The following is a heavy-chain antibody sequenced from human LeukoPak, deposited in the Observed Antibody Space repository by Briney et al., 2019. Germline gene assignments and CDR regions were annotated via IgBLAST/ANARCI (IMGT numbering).Heavy chain of an antibody. D-gene: IGHD3-3*01. CDR3: ARQNDFRLDY. CDR2: IYHGDSDT. V-gene: IGHV5-51*01. J-gene: IGHJ4*02. CDR1: GYTFSSYW. Sequence: GESLKISCKGSGYTFSSYWIGWVRQMPGKGLEWMGIIYHGDSDTRYSPSLQGQVTISVDTSIGTAYLQWSSLKASDTAIYYCARQNDFRLDYWGQGTLVTVSS.